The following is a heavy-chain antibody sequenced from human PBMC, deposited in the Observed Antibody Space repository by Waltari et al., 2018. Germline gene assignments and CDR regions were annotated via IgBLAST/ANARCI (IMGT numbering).Heavy chain of an antibody. Sequence: QVQLVESGGGVVQPGRSLRLSCAASGFTFSSYAMHWVRQAPGKGLEWVAVISYDGSNKYYAESVKGRFTISRDNSKNTLYLQMNSLRAEDTAVYYCARDRMVRGVTPDNFDYWGQGTLVTVSS. CDR1: GFTFSSYA. V-gene: IGHV3-30*01. CDR3: ARDRMVRGVTPDNFDY. J-gene: IGHJ4*02. CDR2: ISYDGSNK. D-gene: IGHD3-10*01.